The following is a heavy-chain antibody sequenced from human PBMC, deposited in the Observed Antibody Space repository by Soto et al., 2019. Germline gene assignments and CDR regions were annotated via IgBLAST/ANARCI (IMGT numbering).Heavy chain of an antibody. Sequence: GGSLRLSCSASGFTFSSYAMHWVRQAPGKGLEYVSAISSNGGSTYYANSVKGRFTISRDNSKNTLYLQMGSLRAEDMAVYYCARGGKGYYYDSSGYYTPSGAFDIWGQGTMVTVSS. CDR3: ARGGKGYYYDSSGYYTPSGAFDI. D-gene: IGHD3-22*01. V-gene: IGHV3-64*01. CDR2: ISSNGGST. J-gene: IGHJ3*02. CDR1: GFTFSSYA.